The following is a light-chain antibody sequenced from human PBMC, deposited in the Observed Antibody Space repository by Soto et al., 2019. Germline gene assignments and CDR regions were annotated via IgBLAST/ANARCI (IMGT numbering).Light chain of an antibody. V-gene: IGKV3-20*01. CDR1: QSVDSRY. CDR3: QQYAGSPWT. CDR2: GAS. J-gene: IGKJ1*01. Sequence: EIVLTQSPGTLSLSPGERATLSCWASQSVDSRYLAWYQQKPGQAPRLLIYGASRRATGVPDRFSGSGSGTDFTLTISRLEPEDFAVYYCQQYAGSPWTFGQGTKVDI.